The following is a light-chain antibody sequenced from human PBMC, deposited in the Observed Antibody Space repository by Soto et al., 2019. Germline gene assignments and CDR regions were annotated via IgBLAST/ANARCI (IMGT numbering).Light chain of an antibody. V-gene: IGLV1-44*01. CDR1: SSNIGSNA. J-gene: IGLJ1*01. CDR2: TDN. CDR3: AAWDGSLNAYV. Sequence: QSVLTQPPSASGTPAQRVTISCSGSSSNIGSNAVNWYQQFPGTAPKLLIYTDNQRPSGVPDRFSGSKSGTSASLAISGLQSEDEADYFCAAWDGSLNAYVFGTGTKVTVL.